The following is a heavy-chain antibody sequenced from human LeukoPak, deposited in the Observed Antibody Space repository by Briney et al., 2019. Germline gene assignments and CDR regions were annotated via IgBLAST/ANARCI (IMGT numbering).Heavy chain of an antibody. V-gene: IGHV1-3*01. D-gene: IGHD4-23*01. CDR1: GYNFINYA. J-gene: IGHJ4*02. Sequence: ASVKVSCKASGYNFINYAMHWVRQAPGQRLEWMGWINAGNGNTKYSQKFQGRVTITRDTSASTAYMELSSLRSEDTAVYYCATDYGGNSVFDYWGQGTLVTVSS. CDR3: ATDYGGNSVFDY. CDR2: INAGNGNT.